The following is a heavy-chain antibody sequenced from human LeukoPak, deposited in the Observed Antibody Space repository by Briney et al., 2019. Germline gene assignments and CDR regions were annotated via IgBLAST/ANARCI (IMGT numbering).Heavy chain of an antibody. CDR2: ISPSGDFT. J-gene: IGHJ4*02. CDR1: GYTFTNHY. V-gene: IGHV1-46*03. Sequence: GASVKVSCKTSGYTFTNHYTHWVRQAPGQGLEWMGVISPSGDFTNNAQNFQGRLIVTRDTSTSTVYMELRSLRSDDTAVYYCAVDQVAGTSPIVDYWGQGTLVTVSS. CDR3: AVDQVAGTSPIVDY. D-gene: IGHD6-19*01.